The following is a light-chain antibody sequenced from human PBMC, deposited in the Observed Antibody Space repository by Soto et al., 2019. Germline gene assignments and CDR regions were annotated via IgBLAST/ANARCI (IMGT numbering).Light chain of an antibody. V-gene: IGLV3-1*01. CDR1: KLGDKY. CDR2: ENN. Sequence: SSELTQPPSVSVSPGQTATIPCSGDKLGDKYACWYQQKPGQSPVLVIYENNKRPSGIPERFSGSNSGNTATLTISGTQTMDEADYYCQTWDSRASYVFGTGTKLTVL. CDR3: QTWDSRASYV. J-gene: IGLJ1*01.